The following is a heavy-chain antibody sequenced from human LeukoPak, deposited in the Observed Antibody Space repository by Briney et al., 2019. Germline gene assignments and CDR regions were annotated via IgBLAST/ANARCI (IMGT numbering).Heavy chain of an antibody. D-gene: IGHD2-2*01. CDR1: GYTFTSYD. Sequence: ASVKVSCKASGYTFTSYDINWVRQATGQGLEWMGRMNPNSGNTGYAQKFQGRVTMTRDTSISTAYMELSSLRSEDTAVYYCAREGYCSSTSCAGGNWFDPWGQGTLVTVSS. V-gene: IGHV1-8*01. CDR2: MNPNSGNT. CDR3: AREGYCSSTSCAGGNWFDP. J-gene: IGHJ5*02.